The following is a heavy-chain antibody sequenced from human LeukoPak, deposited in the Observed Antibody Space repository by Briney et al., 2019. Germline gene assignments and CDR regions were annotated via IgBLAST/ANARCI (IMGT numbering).Heavy chain of an antibody. CDR3: ARGNVDTAMPAVGMDV. D-gene: IGHD5-18*01. Sequence: SETLSLTCAVYGGSFSGYYWSWIRQPPGKGLEWIGEINHSGSTNYNPSLESRVTISVDTSKNQFSLKLSSVTAADTAVYYCARGNVDTAMPAVGMDVWGQGTTVTVSS. CDR1: GGSFSGYY. J-gene: IGHJ6*02. CDR2: INHSGST. V-gene: IGHV4-34*01.